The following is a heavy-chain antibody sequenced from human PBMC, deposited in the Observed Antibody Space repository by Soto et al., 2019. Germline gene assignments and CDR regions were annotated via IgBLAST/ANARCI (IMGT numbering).Heavy chain of an antibody. D-gene: IGHD6-19*01. V-gene: IGHV4-30-2*01. CDR1: GGSYSISTYS. CDR2: IYQSGVT. CDR3: AGMPYTSGLRFDP. Sequence: SETLSLTCNMSGGSYSISTYSWSWIRQPPGKAPQWIGFIYQSGVTSYNPSLASRVSISLDRSNNQCSLKLKSVTAADTAVYFCAGMPYTSGLRFDPWGPGTLVTVSS. J-gene: IGHJ5*02.